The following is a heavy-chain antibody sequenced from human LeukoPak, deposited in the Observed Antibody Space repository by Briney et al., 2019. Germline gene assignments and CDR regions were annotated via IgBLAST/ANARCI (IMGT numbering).Heavy chain of an antibody. J-gene: IGHJ6*02. Sequence: SETLSLTCAVYGGSFSGYYWSWIRQPPGKGLEWIGEINHSGSTNYNPSLTSRVTISVDTSKNQFSLKLSSVTAADTAVYYCARGAPGDIAAAGADYYYGMDVWGQRTTVTVSS. CDR1: GGSFSGYY. D-gene: IGHD6-13*01. CDR3: ARGAPGDIAAAGADYYYGMDV. V-gene: IGHV4-34*01. CDR2: INHSGST.